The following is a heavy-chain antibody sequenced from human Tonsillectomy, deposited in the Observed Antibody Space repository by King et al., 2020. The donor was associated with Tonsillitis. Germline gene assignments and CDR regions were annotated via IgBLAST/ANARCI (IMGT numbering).Heavy chain of an antibody. CDR3: AGDYRITVAGNYSYYYGLDV. CDR1: GGSISTYF. J-gene: IGHJ6*02. CDR2: ISYSGRT. V-gene: IGHV4-59*01. Sequence: VQLQESGPGLVKPSETLSLTCTVSGGSISTYFWSWIRQPPGKGLEWIGYISYSGRTDYNPSLKSRVTISLDTSTKQFSLKLNSVTAADTAVYYCAGDYRITVAGNYSYYYGLDVWGQGTTVTVSS. D-gene: IGHD6-19*01.